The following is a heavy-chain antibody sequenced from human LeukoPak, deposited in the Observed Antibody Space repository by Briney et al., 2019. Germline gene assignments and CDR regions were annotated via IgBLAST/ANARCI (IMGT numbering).Heavy chain of an antibody. V-gene: IGHV4-34*01. D-gene: IGHD5-12*01. Sequence: SETLSLTCTVCGGSFRAYYWSWIRQPPGKGLEWIGEINYDGSTSYNPPLKSRVTISVDTSKKQAFLKLRSVTAADTAMYYCARGLNIEYFFDYWGQGSLVTVSS. CDR2: INYDGST. J-gene: IGHJ4*02. CDR1: GGSFRAYY. CDR3: ARGLNIEYFFDY.